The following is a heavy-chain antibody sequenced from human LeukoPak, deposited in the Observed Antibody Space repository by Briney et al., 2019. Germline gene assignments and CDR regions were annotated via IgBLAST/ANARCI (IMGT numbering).Heavy chain of an antibody. CDR3: AREGGGLPESYFDY. CDR2: MNPNSGNT. CDR1: GYTFTSYG. V-gene: IGHV1-8*02. Sequence: SVXVSCKASGYTFTSYGISWVRQAPGQGLEWMGWMNPNSGNTGYSQKFQGRVTITRNTSISTAYMELSSLRSEDTAVYYCAREGGGLPESYFDYWGQGTLVTVSS. D-gene: IGHD1-14*01. J-gene: IGHJ4*02.